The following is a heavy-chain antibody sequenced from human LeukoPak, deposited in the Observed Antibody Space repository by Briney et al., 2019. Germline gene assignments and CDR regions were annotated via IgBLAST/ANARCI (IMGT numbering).Heavy chain of an antibody. CDR2: IYHSGST. J-gene: IGHJ3*02. CDR3: ARDYRRLHETLEGRSSFDI. D-gene: IGHD4-17*01. CDR1: GGSISSGGYY. Sequence: SETLSLTCTVSGGSISSGGYYWSWIRQPPGKGLEWIGYIYHSGSTYYNPSLKSRVTISVDRSKNQFSLKLSSVTAADTAVYYCARDYRRLHETLEGRSSFDIWGQGTMVTVSS. V-gene: IGHV4-30-2*01.